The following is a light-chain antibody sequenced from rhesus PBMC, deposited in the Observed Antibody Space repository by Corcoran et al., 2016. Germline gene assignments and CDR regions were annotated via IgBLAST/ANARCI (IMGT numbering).Light chain of an antibody. CDR3: QQYSSSPFT. CDR2: KAS. CDR1: QSISSW. J-gene: IGKJ3*01. Sequence: DIQMTQSPSSLSASVGDTVTITCRASQSISSWLAWYQQKPGKAPKLLIYKASSLQSGVPSRFSGSGSGTDFTLTISSLQSEDFATYYCQQYSSSPFTFGPVTKLDIK. V-gene: IGKV1-22*01.